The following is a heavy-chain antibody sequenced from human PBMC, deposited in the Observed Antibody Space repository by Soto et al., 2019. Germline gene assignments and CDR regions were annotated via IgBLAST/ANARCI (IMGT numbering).Heavy chain of an antibody. Sequence: GGSLRLSCAASGFTFSSYSMNWVRQAPGKGLEWVSSISSSSSYIYYADSVKGRFTISRDNAKNSLYLQMNSLRAEDTAVYYCARDRIAAVYNWFDPWGQGTLVTVSS. V-gene: IGHV3-21*03. CDR2: ISSSSSYI. D-gene: IGHD6-13*01. CDR3: ARDRIAAVYNWFDP. J-gene: IGHJ5*02. CDR1: GFTFSSYS.